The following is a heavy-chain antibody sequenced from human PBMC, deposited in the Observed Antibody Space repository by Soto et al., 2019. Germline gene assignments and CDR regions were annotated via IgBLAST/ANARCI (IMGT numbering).Heavy chain of an antibody. CDR3: ARVKATLYRHYYFDY. D-gene: IGHD5-12*01. CDR1: GGTINSGDYF. V-gene: IGHV4-30-4*01. CDR2: IFYTGST. Sequence: SETLSLTCSVSGGTINSGDYFWSWIRQPPGKGLEWIGSIFYTGSTYYSPSLKSRASMSMDTSKNLVSLRLRSLTAADTAVYFCARVKATLYRHYYFDYWGQGTPVTVSS. J-gene: IGHJ4*02.